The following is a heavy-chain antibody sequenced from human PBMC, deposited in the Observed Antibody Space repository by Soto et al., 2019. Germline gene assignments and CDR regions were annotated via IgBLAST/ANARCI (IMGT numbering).Heavy chain of an antibody. J-gene: IGHJ6*02. D-gene: IGHD2-15*01. CDR2: ISYDGSNK. CDR3: ARDHFCSGGSCYSDPYYYGMDV. CDR1: GFTFSSYA. Sequence: QVQLVESGGGVVQPGRSLRLSCAASGFTFSSYAMHWVRQAPGKGLEWVAVISYDGSNKYYADSVKGRFTISRDNSKNTLYLQMNSLRAEDTAVYYCARDHFCSGGSCYSDPYYYGMDVWGQGTTVTVSS. V-gene: IGHV3-30-3*01.